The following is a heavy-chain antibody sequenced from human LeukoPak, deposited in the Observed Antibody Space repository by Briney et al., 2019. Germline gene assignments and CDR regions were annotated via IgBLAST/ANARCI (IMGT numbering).Heavy chain of an antibody. J-gene: IGHJ4*02. CDR1: GYNFTTYA. CDR2: INTNTGIP. V-gene: IGHV7-4-1*02. D-gene: IGHD3-22*01. CDR3: ARIDGSGYYPDY. Sequence: GASVKVSCKASGYNFTTYAMNWVRQAPGQGPEWMGWINTNTGIPTYGPGFAGRLVFSLDTSVSTAYLQFSSPMAEDTAVYYCARIDGSGYYPDYWGQGTLVTVSS.